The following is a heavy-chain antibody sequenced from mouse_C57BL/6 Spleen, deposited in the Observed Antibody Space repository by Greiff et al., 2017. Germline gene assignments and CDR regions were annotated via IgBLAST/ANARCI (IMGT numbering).Heavy chain of an antibody. D-gene: IGHD1-1*01. CDR3: ARATVVGFDY. Sequence: QVQLQQPGAELVMPGASVKLSCKASGYTFTSYWMHWVMQSPGQGLEWIGEIDPSVSYTNYTQEFKGKSTLTVDKSSSTAYMQLSGLTSEDSAVYYCARATVVGFDYWGQGTTLTVAS. CDR1: GYTFTSYW. J-gene: IGHJ2*01. CDR2: IDPSVSYT. V-gene: IGHV1-69*01.